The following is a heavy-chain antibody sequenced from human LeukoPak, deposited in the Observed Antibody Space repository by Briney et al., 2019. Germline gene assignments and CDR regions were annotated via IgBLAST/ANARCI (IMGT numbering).Heavy chain of an antibody. D-gene: IGHD6-19*01. CDR1: GFTFSSYG. CDR3: ARALYSSGWTSAFDI. CDR2: IRQDGSEK. V-gene: IGHV3-7*01. J-gene: IGHJ3*02. Sequence: GGSLRLSCAASGFTFSSYGMSWVRQAPGKGLEWVANIRQDGSEKYYVDSVKGRFTISRENAKNSLYLQMNSLRAGDTAVYYCARALYSSGWTSAFDIWGQGTMVTVSS.